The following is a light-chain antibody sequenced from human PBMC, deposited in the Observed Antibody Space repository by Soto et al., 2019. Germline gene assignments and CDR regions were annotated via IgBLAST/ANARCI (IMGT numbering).Light chain of an antibody. CDR1: SGDVGGYNF. Sequence: QSALTQPRSVSGSPGQSVTISCTGTSGDVGGYNFVSWYQQHPGKAPTLMIFDVSQRPSGVPDRFSGSKSGNTASLTISGLQADDEADYYCCSYTSSSTWVFGGGTKVTVL. CDR3: CSYTSSSTWV. CDR2: DVS. J-gene: IGLJ2*01. V-gene: IGLV2-11*01.